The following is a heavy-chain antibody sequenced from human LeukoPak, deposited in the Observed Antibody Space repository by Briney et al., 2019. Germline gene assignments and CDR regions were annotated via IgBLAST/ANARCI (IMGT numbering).Heavy chain of an antibody. CDR1: DGSISSSSHY. V-gene: IGHV4-39*01. Sequence: NPSETLSLTCTVSDGSISSSSHYWGWIRQPPGKGLEWIGTIYYSGSTYYKPSLKSRVTMSVDTSKNHFSLKLSSVTAADTAVYSCARHAIDSSGYYLDYFDYRGQEPWSPSPQ. D-gene: IGHD3-22*01. CDR2: IYYSGST. CDR3: ARHAIDSSGYYLDYFDY. J-gene: IGHJ4*01.